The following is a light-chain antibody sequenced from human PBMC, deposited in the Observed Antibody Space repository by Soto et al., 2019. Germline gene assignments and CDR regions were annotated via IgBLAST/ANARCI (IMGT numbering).Light chain of an antibody. J-gene: IGKJ1*01. CDR2: DAA. CDR3: QQSSSWPWT. V-gene: IGKV3-11*01. CDR1: QSVSSY. Sequence: EIVLTQSPATLSLSPGERATLSCRASQSVSSYLAWYQQKPGQAPRLLIYDAANRATGIPARIGGSGSGTDFTLTISSLEPEDFAVYYCQQSSSWPWTFGLGTKVDIK.